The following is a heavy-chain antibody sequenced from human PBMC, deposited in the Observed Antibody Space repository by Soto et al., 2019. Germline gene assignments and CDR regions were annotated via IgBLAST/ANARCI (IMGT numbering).Heavy chain of an antibody. J-gene: IGHJ4*02. CDR3: AKGTANWNFGYFDY. CDR1: GFTFSSYA. V-gene: IGHV3-23*01. CDR2: IGGSGGGT. D-gene: IGHD1-7*01. Sequence: PGWSLRLSCAASGFTFSSYAMIWVRQAPGKGLGWVSVIGGSGGGTYYADSVKGRFTISRDNSKNTLYLQMNSLRAEDTAVYYCAKGTANWNFGYFDYWGQGTLVTVSS.